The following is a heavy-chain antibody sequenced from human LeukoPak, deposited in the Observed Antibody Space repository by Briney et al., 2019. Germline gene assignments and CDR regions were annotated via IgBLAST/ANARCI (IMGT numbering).Heavy chain of an antibody. V-gene: IGHV1-69*13. CDR1: GGTFSSYA. D-gene: IGHD3-9*01. CDR3: ARPDYDILTGYHGSLGCYGMDV. CDR2: IIPIFGTA. Sequence: SVKVSCKASGGTFSSYAISWVRQAPGQGLEWMGGIIPIFGTANYAQKFQGRVTITADESTSTAYMELSSLRSEDTAVYYCARPDYDILTGYHGSLGCYGMDVWGQGTTVTVSS. J-gene: IGHJ6*02.